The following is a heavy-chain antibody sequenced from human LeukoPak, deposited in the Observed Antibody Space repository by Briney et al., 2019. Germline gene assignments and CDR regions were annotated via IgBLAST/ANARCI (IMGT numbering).Heavy chain of an antibody. CDR1: GFTFSSYE. CDR2: ISSSGSTI. V-gene: IGHV3-48*03. Sequence: GGSLGLSCAASGFTFSSYEMNWVRQAPGKGLEWVSYISSSGSTIYYADSVKGRFTISRDNAKNSLYLQMNSLRAEDTAVYYCAMIPGIAAAGSYWGQGTLVTVSS. J-gene: IGHJ4*02. D-gene: IGHD6-13*01. CDR3: AMIPGIAAAGSY.